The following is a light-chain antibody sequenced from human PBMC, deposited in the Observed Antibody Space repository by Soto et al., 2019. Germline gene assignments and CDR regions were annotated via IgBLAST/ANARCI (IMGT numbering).Light chain of an antibody. Sequence: DIQMTQTPYSMSASVGDTVTITCRASQGIDNYLAWFQQRPGKAPKCLIYGASTLQNGVPSKFRGSGFGTDFTLTISSLQPEDFGTYYCLQYNSYPYAFGQGTKLEI. CDR3: LQYNSYPYA. CDR2: GAS. CDR1: QGIDNY. J-gene: IGKJ2*01. V-gene: IGKV1-16*02.